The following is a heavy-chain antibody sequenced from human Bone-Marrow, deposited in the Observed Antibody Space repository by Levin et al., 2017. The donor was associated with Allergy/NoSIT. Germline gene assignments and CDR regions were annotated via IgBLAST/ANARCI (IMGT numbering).Heavy chain of an antibody. Sequence: PGGSLRLSCAASGFSFGSYAMHWVRQAPGKGLEYVSTISSDGGSTYSVDSVKGRFTISRDNSKNTLYLQMRSLRTEDMGVYYCARGVGVVAGSGLDYWGLGSLVTVSS. V-gene: IGHV3-64*02. D-gene: IGHD6-19*01. CDR3: ARGVGVVAGSGLDY. CDR1: GFSFGSYA. CDR2: ISSDGGST. J-gene: IGHJ4*02.